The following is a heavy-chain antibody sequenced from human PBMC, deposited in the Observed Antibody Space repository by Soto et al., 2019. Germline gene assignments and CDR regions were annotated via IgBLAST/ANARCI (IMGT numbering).Heavy chain of an antibody. V-gene: IGHV4-30-2*01. J-gene: IGHJ4*02. D-gene: IGHD3-10*01. CDR1: GGSISSGGYS. Sequence: QLQLQESGSGLVKPSQTVSLTCAVSGGSISSGGYSWSWIRQPPGKGLEWIGYIDHSGSTYYNPSLQSRVTIAVHTSKHQLSLKLSSVTAADTAVYYCARDPSGSGPNFDYWGQGALVTVSS. CDR2: IDHSGST. CDR3: ARDPSGSGPNFDY.